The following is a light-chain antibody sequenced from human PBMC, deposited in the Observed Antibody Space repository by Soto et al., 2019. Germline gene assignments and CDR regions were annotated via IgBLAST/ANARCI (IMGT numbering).Light chain of an antibody. CDR3: MQGSHWPLT. J-gene: IGKJ4*01. CDR2: MVS. CDR1: QSFVYSDGNIY. V-gene: IGKV2-30*01. Sequence: DVVLTQSPLSLSVTLGQPASISCRSSQSFVYSDGNIYLNWFQQRPGQPPRRLIYMVSHRDFGVPDRFSGSGSGTDFTLKISRVEAEDVGIYYCMQGSHWPLTFGGGTKVEIK.